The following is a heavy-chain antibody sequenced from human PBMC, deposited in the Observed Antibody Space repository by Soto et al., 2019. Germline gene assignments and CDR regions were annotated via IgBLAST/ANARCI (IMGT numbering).Heavy chain of an antibody. J-gene: IGHJ6*02. CDR1: GGSISSGGYY. V-gene: IGHV4-31*03. D-gene: IGHD4-17*01. CDR3: AIDTETTDDYYYGMDV. CDR2: IYYSGST. Sequence: QVQLQQSGPGLVKPSQTLSLTCTVSGGSISSGGYYWSWLPQRPGKGLEGIGYIYYSGSTYYNTSLNSRVTISVDTSNNQFSLKLGSVTAAGTAVYYCAIDTETTDDYYYGMDVWGQGTTVTVSS.